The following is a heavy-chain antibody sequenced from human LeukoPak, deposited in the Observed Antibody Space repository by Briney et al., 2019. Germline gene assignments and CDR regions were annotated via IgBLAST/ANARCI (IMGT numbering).Heavy chain of an antibody. D-gene: IGHD3-10*01. CDR3: VTYGSGSYLQTFDY. Sequence: PGGSLRLSCAASGFTFSSFAMSWVRRAPGKGLEWVANTNQDGSEKYYVDSVKGRFTISRDNSKNTLYLQMNSLRAEDTAVYYCVTYGSGSYLQTFDYWGQGTLVTVSS. V-gene: IGHV3-7*03. CDR2: TNQDGSEK. CDR1: GFTFSSFA. J-gene: IGHJ4*02.